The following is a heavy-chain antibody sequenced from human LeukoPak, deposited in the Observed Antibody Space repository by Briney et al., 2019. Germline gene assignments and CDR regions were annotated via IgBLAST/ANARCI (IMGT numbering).Heavy chain of an antibody. CDR3: ARLVVVVPAAPTGPFDI. CDR1: GYSFTSYW. Sequence: GAALQISGKGSGYSFTSYWIGWVRQLPGKGLEWMGIIYPGDSDTRYSPSFQGQVTISPDKYISTADLQLSSLKASDTAMYYYARLVVVVPAAPTGPFDIWGQGTMVTVSS. V-gene: IGHV5-51*01. CDR2: IYPGDSDT. D-gene: IGHD2-2*01. J-gene: IGHJ3*02.